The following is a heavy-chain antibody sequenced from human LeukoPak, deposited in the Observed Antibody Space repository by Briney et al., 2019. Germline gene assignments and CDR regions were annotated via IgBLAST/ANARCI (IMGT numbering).Heavy chain of an antibody. D-gene: IGHD6-6*01. CDR2: FDPEDGET. CDR3: ATDSSRVLYYYYGMDV. V-gene: IGHV1-24*01. J-gene: IGHJ6*02. CDR1: GYTLTELS. Sequence: ASVKVSCKVSGYTLTELSMHWVGQARGKGLEWMGGFDPEDGETIYAQKFQGRVTMTEDTSTDTAYMELSSLRSEDTAVYYCATDSSRVLYYYYGMDVWRQGTTVTVSS.